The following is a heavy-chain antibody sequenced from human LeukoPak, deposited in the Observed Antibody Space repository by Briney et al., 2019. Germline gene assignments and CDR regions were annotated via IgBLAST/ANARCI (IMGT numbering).Heavy chain of an antibody. V-gene: IGHV4-61*01. Sequence: SDTLSLTCIISDDSISSSTYYWSWIRQPPGKGLEWIGYIYYSGSTNYNPSLKSRVTISVDTSKNQFSLKLSSVTAADTAVYYCARVISSSSWSRRITYYYYYYMDVWGKGTTVTVSS. J-gene: IGHJ6*03. D-gene: IGHD6-13*01. CDR3: ARVISSSSWSRRITYYYYYYMDV. CDR2: IYYSGST. CDR1: DDSISSSTYY.